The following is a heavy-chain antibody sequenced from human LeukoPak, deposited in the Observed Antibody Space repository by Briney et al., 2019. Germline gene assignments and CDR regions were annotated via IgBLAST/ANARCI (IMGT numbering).Heavy chain of an antibody. CDR1: GFTFSSYA. D-gene: IGHD3-3*01. CDR3: ARALPYYDFWSGDYYFDY. Sequence: GGSLRLPCAASGFTFSSYAMHWVRQAPGKGLEWVAVISYDGSNKYYADSVKGRFTISRDNSKNTLYLQMNSLRAEDTAVYYCARALPYYDFWSGDYYFDYWGQGTLVTVSS. J-gene: IGHJ4*02. V-gene: IGHV3-30-3*01. CDR2: ISYDGSNK.